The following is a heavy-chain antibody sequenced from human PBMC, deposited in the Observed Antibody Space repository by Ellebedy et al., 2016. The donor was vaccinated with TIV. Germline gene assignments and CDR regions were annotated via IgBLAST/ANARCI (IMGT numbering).Heavy chain of an antibody. J-gene: IGHJ6*02. CDR2: ISPDGSEK. CDR3: AGSNYWYGMDL. Sequence: GESLKISCAASGFYFSGFWMTWVRQAPGKGLEWVANISPDGSEKHYADSMKGRFAVSRDNAKNSLYLQMNSLRADDTAMYYCAGSNYWYGMDLWGQGTTVTVSS. V-gene: IGHV3-7*01. CDR1: GFYFSGFW. D-gene: IGHD6-6*01.